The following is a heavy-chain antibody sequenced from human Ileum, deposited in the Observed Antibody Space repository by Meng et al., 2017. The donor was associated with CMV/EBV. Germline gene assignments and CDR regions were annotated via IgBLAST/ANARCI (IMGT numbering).Heavy chain of an antibody. Sequence: GGSLRLSCAASGFTFSQYGIHWVRQAPGKGLELVAIISSDGKNIEYADSVKGRFTISRDNAKNSLYLQMNSLRAEDTAVYYCARGRVACSSTSCHRGGLDNWGQGTLVTVSS. CDR2: ISSDGKNI. CDR3: ARGRVACSSTSCHRGGLDN. J-gene: IGHJ4*02. CDR1: GFTFSQYG. D-gene: IGHD2-2*02. V-gene: IGHV3-30*04.